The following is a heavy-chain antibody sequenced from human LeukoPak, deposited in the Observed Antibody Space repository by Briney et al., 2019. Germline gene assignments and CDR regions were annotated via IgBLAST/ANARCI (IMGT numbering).Heavy chain of an antibody. Sequence: PSETLSLTCTVSGVSISSGSYYWRWTRQPAGKGLEWIGRIYTSGSTNYNPSLKSRVTISVDTSKNQFSLKLSSVTAADTAVYYCARDPVTTEAGDYYYYYMDVWGKGTTVTVSS. CDR2: IYTSGST. CDR1: GVSISSGSYY. CDR3: ARDPVTTEAGDYYYYYMDV. D-gene: IGHD4-11*01. V-gene: IGHV4-61*02. J-gene: IGHJ6*03.